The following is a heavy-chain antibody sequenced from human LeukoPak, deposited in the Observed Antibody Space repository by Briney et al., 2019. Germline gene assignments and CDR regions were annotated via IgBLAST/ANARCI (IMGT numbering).Heavy chain of an antibody. CDR1: GFTFSSYS. CDR3: AGRRTTGTAAQDY. V-gene: IGHV3-21*01. D-gene: IGHD1-1*01. J-gene: IGHJ4*02. CDR2: ISSSSSYI. Sequence: PGGSLRLSCAASGFTFSSYSMNWVRQAPGKGVEWVSSISSSSSYIYYADSVKGRFTISRDNDKNSLYLQMNSLRAEDTAVYYCAGRRTTGTAAQDYWGQGTLVTVSS.